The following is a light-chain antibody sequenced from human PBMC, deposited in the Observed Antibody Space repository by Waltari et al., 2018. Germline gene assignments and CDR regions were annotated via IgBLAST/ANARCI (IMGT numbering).Light chain of an antibody. CDR1: TSNIGQYD. CDR2: GTN. CDR3: QSYDTTLGVV. V-gene: IGLV1-40*01. J-gene: IGLJ2*01. Sequence: QSVLTHPPSVTRAPGQSVSSSCTGTTSNIGQYDFHWYQPGPGTAPKLTIYGTNIRPLRVPDRFFGSHSGTSASLAIIELQAEDEADYYCQSYDTTLGVVFGGGTKLTVL.